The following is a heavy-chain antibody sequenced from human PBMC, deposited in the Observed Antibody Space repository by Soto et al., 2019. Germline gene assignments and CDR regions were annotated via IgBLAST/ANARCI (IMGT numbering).Heavy chain of an antibody. J-gene: IGHJ3*02. Sequence: HPGGSLRLSCAASGFTFSSYAMHWVRQAPGKGLEWVAVISYDGSNKYYADSVKGRFTISRDNSKNTLYLQMNSLRAEDTAVYYCARVAREVETFDIWGQGTMVTVSS. D-gene: IGHD1-26*01. CDR3: ARVAREVETFDI. CDR1: GFTFSSYA. CDR2: ISYDGSNK. V-gene: IGHV3-30-3*01.